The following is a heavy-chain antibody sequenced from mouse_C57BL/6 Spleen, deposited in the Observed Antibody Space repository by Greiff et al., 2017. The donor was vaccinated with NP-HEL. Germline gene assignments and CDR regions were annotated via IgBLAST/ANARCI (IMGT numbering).Heavy chain of an antibody. V-gene: IGHV5-17*01. CDR2: ISSGSSTI. CDR1: GFTFSDYG. D-gene: IGHD2-14*01. J-gene: IGHJ4*01. Sequence: EVQVVESGGGLVKPGGSLKLSCAASGFTFSDYGMHWVRQAPEKGLEWVAYISSGSSTIYYADTVKGRFTISRDNAKNTLFLQMTSLRSEDTAMYYCAASLLKGAMDYWGQGTSVTVSS. CDR3: AASLLKGAMDY.